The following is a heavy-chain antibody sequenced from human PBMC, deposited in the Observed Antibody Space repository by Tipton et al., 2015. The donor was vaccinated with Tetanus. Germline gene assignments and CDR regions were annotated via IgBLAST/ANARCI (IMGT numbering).Heavy chain of an antibody. V-gene: IGHV3-21*01. CDR2: ISSTSTYI. CDR3: VTGKSFDY. J-gene: IGHJ4*02. Sequence: SLRLSCAASGFAFSNFWMNWVRQAPGKGLEWVSSISSTSTYIYYADSMKGRFTISRDNAKNSVYLLMESLRVDDTAIYYCVTGKSFDYWGQGALVTVSS. CDR1: GFAFSNFW.